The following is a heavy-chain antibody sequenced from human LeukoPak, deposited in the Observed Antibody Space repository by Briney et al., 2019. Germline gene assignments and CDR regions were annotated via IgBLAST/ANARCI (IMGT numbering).Heavy chain of an antibody. V-gene: IGHV1-2*02. CDR2: INPNSCGT. J-gene: IGHJ6*03. D-gene: IGHD3-3*01. CDR3: ARGVTYYDFWSGYWDYYYYYYMDV. CDR1: GYTFTGYY. Sequence: SVTVSCMDSGYTFTGYYLHWVRQAPGQGREGVGWINPNSCGTNYVQKFQGRVTITWSTYISTAYMELSSLRSEDTAVYYCARGVTYYDFWSGYWDYYYYYYMDVWGKGTTVTVSS.